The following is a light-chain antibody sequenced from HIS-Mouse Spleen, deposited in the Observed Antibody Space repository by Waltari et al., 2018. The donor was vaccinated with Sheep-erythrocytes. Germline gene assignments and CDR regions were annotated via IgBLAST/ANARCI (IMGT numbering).Light chain of an antibody. CDR3: MQALQTPFT. Sequence: DIVMTQSPLSLPVTPGEPASIPSRSSQSLLHSNGYNYLDWYLQKPGQSPQLLIYLGSNRASGVPDRFSGSGSGTDFTLKISRVEAEDVGVYYCMQALQTPFTFGPGTKVDIK. J-gene: IGKJ3*01. V-gene: IGKV2-28*01. CDR2: LGS. CDR1: QSLLHSNGYNY.